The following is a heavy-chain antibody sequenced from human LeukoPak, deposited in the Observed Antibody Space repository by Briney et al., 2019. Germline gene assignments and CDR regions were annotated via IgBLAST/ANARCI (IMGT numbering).Heavy chain of an antibody. CDR2: IYTSGTT. V-gene: IGHV4-59*10. Sequence: EWIGRIYTSGTTNYTPSLKSLVTMSVDTSKNQFSLKLSSVTAADTAVYYCARSGELHAFDIWGQGTMVTVSS. D-gene: IGHD1-26*01. J-gene: IGHJ3*02. CDR3: ARSGELHAFDI.